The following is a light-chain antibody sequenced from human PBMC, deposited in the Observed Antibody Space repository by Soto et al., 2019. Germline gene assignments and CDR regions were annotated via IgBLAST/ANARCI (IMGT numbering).Light chain of an antibody. V-gene: IGLV2-14*01. CDR3: SSYTSSSTPYV. Sequence: QSALTQPASVSGSPGQSITISCTGTSSDVGGYNYVSWYQQHPGKAPTLMIYDVSNRPSGVSNRFSGSKSGNTASLNISGLQAEDEADYYCSSYTSSSTPYVFGTGTKLTVL. CDR2: DVS. J-gene: IGLJ1*01. CDR1: SSDVGGYNY.